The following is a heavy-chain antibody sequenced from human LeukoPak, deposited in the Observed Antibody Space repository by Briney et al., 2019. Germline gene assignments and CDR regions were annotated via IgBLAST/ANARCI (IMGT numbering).Heavy chain of an antibody. CDR2: INYSGNT. CDR3: ARGPRFGELLWHWFDP. CDR1: GGSISSSSYY. Sequence: SSETLSLTCTVSGGSISSSSYYWGWIRQPPGKGLQWIGSINYSGNTYYNPSLKSRVTISVDTSKNQFSLKLSSVTAADTAVYYCARGPRFGELLWHWFDPWGQGTLVTVSS. J-gene: IGHJ5*02. V-gene: IGHV4-39*07. D-gene: IGHD3-10*01.